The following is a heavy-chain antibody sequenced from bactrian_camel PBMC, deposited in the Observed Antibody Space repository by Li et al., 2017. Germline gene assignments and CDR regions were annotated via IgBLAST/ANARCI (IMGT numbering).Heavy chain of an antibody. CDR1: GVTVTRYC. D-gene: IGHD1*01. Sequence: HVQLVESGGGLVQPGGSLRLSCAASGVTVTRYCMGWFRQAPGKEREGVAAIDTYGKASYTNSVKGRFTISRDNTKNTVYLQMNFLRTEDTAMYYCSNGLDRDRWRTPGPGTQVTVS. CDR2: IDTYGKA. V-gene: IGHV3S1*01. J-gene: IGHJ4*01.